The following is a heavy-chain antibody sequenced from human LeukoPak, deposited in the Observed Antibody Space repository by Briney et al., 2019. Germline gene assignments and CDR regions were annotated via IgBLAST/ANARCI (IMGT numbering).Heavy chain of an antibody. J-gene: IGHJ6*03. CDR1: GCTFTGYY. V-gene: IGHV1-2*02. CDR3: AREYSSSSDFYYYMDA. D-gene: IGHD6-6*01. Sequence: GASVKVSCKASGCTFTGYYMHWVRQAPGQGLEWMGWINPNSGGTNYAQKFQGRVTMTRDTSINTAYMELSRLRSDDTAVYYCAREYSSSSDFYYYMDAWGKGTTVTVSS. CDR2: INPNSGGT.